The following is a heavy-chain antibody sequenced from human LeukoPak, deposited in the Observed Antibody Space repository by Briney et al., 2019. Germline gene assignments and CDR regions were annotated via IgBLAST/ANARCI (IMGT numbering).Heavy chain of an antibody. V-gene: IGHV3-66*04. CDR1: GFTVSSNY. CDR2: IYSDGST. CDR3: ASQKGTHPFYYYGSGSYQYMDV. J-gene: IGHJ6*03. Sequence: GGSLRLSCAASGFTVSSNYMSWVRQAPGKGLEWVSVIYSDGSTYYADSVKGRFTISRDNSKNTLYLQMNSLRAEDTAVYYCASQKGTHPFYYYGSGSYQYMDVWGKGTTVTISS. D-gene: IGHD3-10*01.